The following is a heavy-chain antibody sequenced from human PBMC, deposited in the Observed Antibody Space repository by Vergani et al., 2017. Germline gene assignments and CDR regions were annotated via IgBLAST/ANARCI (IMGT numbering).Heavy chain of an antibody. CDR1: GFTFSSYS. CDR3: AIELYYGSGSLARSYYYYGMDV. J-gene: IGHJ6*02. Sequence: EVQLVESGGGLVKPGGSLRLSCAASGFTFSSYSMNWVRQAPGKGLEWVSSISSSSSYIYYADSVKGRFTISRDNAKNSLYLQMNSLRAEDTAVYYCAIELYYGSGSLARSYYYYGMDVWGQGTTVTVSS. CDR2: ISSSSSYI. D-gene: IGHD3-10*01. V-gene: IGHV3-21*01.